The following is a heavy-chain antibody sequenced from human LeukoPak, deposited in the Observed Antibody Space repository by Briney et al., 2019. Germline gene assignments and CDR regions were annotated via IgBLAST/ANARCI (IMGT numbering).Heavy chain of an antibody. CDR2: IYYSGST. D-gene: IGHD6-13*01. V-gene: IGHV4-59*01. CDR3: ARVGYSSSWYEYYYCGMDV. Sequence: SETLSLTCTVSGGSLSSYYWSWIRQPPGKGLEWIGYIYYSGSTNYNPSLKSRVTISVDTSKNQFSLKLGSVTAADTAVYYCARVGYSSSWYEYYYCGMDVWGQGTTVTVSS. CDR1: GGSLSSYY. J-gene: IGHJ6*02.